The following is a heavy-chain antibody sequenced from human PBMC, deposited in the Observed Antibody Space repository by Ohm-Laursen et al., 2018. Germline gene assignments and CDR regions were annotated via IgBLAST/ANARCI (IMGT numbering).Heavy chain of an antibody. D-gene: IGHD3-10*01. J-gene: IGHJ3*02. CDR3: AKPIDYYGSGSYLMAFDI. CDR2: ISYDGSNK. CDR1: GFTFSSYG. Sequence: SLRLSCSASGFTFSSYGMHWVRQAPGKGLEWVAVISYDGSNKYYADSVKGRFTISRDNSKNTLYLQMNSLRAEDTAVYYCAKPIDYYGSGSYLMAFDIWGQGTMVTVSS. V-gene: IGHV3-30*18.